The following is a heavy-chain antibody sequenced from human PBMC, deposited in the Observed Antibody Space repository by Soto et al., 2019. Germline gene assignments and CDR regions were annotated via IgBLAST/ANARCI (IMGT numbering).Heavy chain of an antibody. D-gene: IGHD3-9*01. Sequence: EVQLLESGGGLVQPGGSLRLSCAASGFTFSSYAMSWVRQAPGKGLEWVSAISGSGGSTYYADSVKGRFTISRDNSKNTLYLQMNSLRAEDTAVYYCAKVRYFDWLFRTPRTFDSWGQGTLVTVSS. CDR1: GFTFSSYA. CDR3: AKVRYFDWLFRTPRTFDS. V-gene: IGHV3-23*01. CDR2: ISGSGGST. J-gene: IGHJ4*02.